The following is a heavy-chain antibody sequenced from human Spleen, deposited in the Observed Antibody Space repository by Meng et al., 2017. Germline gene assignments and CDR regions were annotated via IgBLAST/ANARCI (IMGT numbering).Heavy chain of an antibody. J-gene: IGHJ5*02. CDR3: ASGSGSPYNWFDP. Sequence: SETLSLTCTVSGGSISNYYWSWVRQPPGKGLEWIGYIYYSGSTNYNPSLKSRVTISVDTSKNQFSLKLSSVTAADTAVYYCASGSGSPYNWFDPWGQGTLVTVSS. V-gene: IGHV4-59*01. CDR1: GGSISNYY. D-gene: IGHD3-10*01. CDR2: IYYSGST.